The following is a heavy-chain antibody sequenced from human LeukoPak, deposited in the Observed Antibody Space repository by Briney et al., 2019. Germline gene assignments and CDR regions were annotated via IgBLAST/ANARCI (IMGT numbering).Heavy chain of an antibody. J-gene: IGHJ4*02. CDR2: IYYSGST. D-gene: IGHD2-21*01. CDR3: ARVSGDTRVGDYFDY. Sequence: PSETLPLTCTVSGGSISSSSYYWGWIRQPPGKGLEWIGSIYYSGSTYYNPSLKSRVTISVDTSKNQFSLKLSSVTAADTAVYYCARVSGDTRVGDYFDYWGQGTLVTVSS. CDR1: GGSISSSSYY. V-gene: IGHV4-39*07.